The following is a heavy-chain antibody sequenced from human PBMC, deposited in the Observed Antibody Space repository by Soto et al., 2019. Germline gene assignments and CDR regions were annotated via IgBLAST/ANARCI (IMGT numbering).Heavy chain of an antibody. J-gene: IGHJ4*02. V-gene: IGHV3-21*02. D-gene: IGHD6-19*01. CDR1: GFSIKTYS. Sequence: DVQLVESGGGLVKPGGSLRLSCSASGFSIKTYSMNWVRQAPGKGLEWVSAISSSGSHIYYADAVKGRFTISRDNANNAVFLQMNNLRAEDTAMYYCTRDEAAYSSSWHEFWGQGNLVSVSS. CDR2: ISSSGSHI. CDR3: TRDEAAYSSSWHEF.